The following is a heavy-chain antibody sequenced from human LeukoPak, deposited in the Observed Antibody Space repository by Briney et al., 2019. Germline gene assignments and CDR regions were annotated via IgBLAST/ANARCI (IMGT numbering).Heavy chain of an antibody. CDR3: AKDLRQGQQMSLAFDI. Sequence: GGSLRLSCAASGFTFNSYAMNWVRQAPGKGLEGVSGISPSGATTYYVDSVKGRFTISRDNDKNTLFLHMSSLRAEDTAFYYCAKDLRQGQQMSLAFDIWGQGTSVTVSS. J-gene: IGHJ3*02. V-gene: IGHV3-23*01. CDR1: GFTFNSYA. CDR2: ISPSGATT. D-gene: IGHD6-13*01.